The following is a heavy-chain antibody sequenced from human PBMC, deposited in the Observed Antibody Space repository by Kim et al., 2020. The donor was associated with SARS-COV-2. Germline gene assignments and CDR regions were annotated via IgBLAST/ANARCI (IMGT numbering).Heavy chain of an antibody. CDR3: AREHAYYYMDV. CDR2: IWYDGSNK. Sequence: GGSLRLSCAASGFTFSSYGMHWVRQAPGKGLEWVAVIWYDGSNKYYADSVKGRFTISRDNSKNTLYLQMNSLRAEDTAVYYCAREHAYYYMDVWGKGTTVTVSS. V-gene: IGHV3-33*01. CDR1: GFTFSSYG. J-gene: IGHJ6*03.